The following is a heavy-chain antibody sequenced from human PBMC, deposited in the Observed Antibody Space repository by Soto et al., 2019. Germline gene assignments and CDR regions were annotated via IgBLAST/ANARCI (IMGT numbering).Heavy chain of an antibody. D-gene: IGHD7-27*01. CDR3: VRGQNWAFES. Sequence: GGSLRLSCAASGFTFSNYWINWGRQAPGKGLEWVANIKGDGSEKSYVDSVKGRFTISRANAKNSLYLQMSSLSDEDKAVYQCVRGQNWAFESWGKGTLVTVSS. J-gene: IGHJ4*02. CDR1: GFTFSNYW. CDR2: IKGDGSEK. V-gene: IGHV3-7*03.